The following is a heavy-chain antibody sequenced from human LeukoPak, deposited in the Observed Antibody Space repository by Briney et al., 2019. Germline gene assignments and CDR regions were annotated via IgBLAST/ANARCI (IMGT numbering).Heavy chain of an antibody. CDR2: IYTSGST. J-gene: IGHJ6*03. V-gene: IGHV4-4*07. D-gene: IGHD4-11*01. Sequence: SETLSLTCTVSGGSISSYYRSWIRQPAGKGLEWIGRIYTSGSTNYNPSLKSRVTMSVDTSKNQFSLKLSSVTAADTAVYYCAREQVTLYYYYMDVWGKGTTVTISS. CDR3: AREQVTLYYYYMDV. CDR1: GGSISSYY.